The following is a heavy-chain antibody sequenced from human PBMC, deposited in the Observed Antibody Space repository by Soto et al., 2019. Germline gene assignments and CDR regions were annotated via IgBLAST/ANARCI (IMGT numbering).Heavy chain of an antibody. V-gene: IGHV3-64*01. Sequence: EVPLVESGGGLVQPGGSLRLSCAASGFTFSSYAMHWVRQAPGKGLEYVSAISSNGGSTYYANSVKGRFTISRDNSKITMYIQMGRLRAEDMAVYYCAREGYCSSTSCYSFDYWGQGTLVTVSS. CDR1: GFTFSSYA. J-gene: IGHJ4*02. CDR2: ISSNGGST. D-gene: IGHD2-2*01. CDR3: AREGYCSSTSCYSFDY.